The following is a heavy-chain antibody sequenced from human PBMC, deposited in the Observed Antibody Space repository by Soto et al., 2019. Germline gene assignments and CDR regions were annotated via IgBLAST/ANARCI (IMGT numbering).Heavy chain of an antibody. Sequence: QMQLVQSGGGLVKPGGSLRLSCAASGFSFSDYYMSWIRRAPGKGLEWVSYIGASGSPIYFGDSVKGRFSISRDNTNNSLYLQMNSLRPYDTAVYYCARGTYGMDVWGQGTTVIVSS. CDR3: ARGTYGMDV. CDR2: IGASGSPI. CDR1: GFSFSDYY. D-gene: IGHD3-10*01. J-gene: IGHJ6*02. V-gene: IGHV3-11*01.